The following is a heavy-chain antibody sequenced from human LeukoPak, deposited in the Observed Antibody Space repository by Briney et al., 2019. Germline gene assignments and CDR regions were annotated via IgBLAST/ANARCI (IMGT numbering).Heavy chain of an antibody. D-gene: IGHD3-10*01. CDR2: INPNSGGT. CDR3: AREGGTYYYGSGSYPDDY. Sequence: ASVKVSCKASGYTFTSYDINWVRQAPGQGLEWMGWINPNSGGTNYAQKFQGRVTMTRDTSISTAYMELSRLRSDDTAVYYCAREGGTYYYGSGSYPDDYWGQGTLVTVSS. V-gene: IGHV1-2*02. CDR1: GYTFTSYD. J-gene: IGHJ4*02.